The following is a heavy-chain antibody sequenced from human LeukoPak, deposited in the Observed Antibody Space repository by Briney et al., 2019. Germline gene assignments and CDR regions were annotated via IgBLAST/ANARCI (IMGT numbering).Heavy chain of an antibody. Sequence: PGGSLRLSCAASGFTFSTYSMNWVRQAPGKGREWVSYISYSSSAIYYADSVKGRFTISRDNAKNSLYLRMNSLRDEDTAVYYCARDSYGSSGYYYVSDYWGQGTLVTVSS. CDR2: ISYSSSAI. CDR1: GFTFSTYS. D-gene: IGHD3-22*01. J-gene: IGHJ4*02. V-gene: IGHV3-48*02. CDR3: ARDSYGSSGYYYVSDY.